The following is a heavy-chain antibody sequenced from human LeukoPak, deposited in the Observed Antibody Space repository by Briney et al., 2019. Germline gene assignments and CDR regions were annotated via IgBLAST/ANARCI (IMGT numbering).Heavy chain of an antibody. J-gene: IGHJ6*04. CDR3: ARGYDILTGYYVDYYYYGMDV. V-gene: IGHV6-1*01. CDR1: GDSVSSNSAA. Sequence: SQTLSLTCAISGDSVSSNSAAWHWIRQSPSRGLEWLGRTYYRSKWYNDYAVKSRITINPDTSKNQFSLQLNSVTPEDTAVYYCARGYDILTGYYVDYYYYGMDVWGKGTTVTVSS. CDR2: TYYRSKWYN. D-gene: IGHD3-9*01.